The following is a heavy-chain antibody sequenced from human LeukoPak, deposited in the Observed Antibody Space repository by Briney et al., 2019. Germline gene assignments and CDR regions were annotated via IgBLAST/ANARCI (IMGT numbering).Heavy chain of an antibody. CDR1: GFTFSSYA. V-gene: IGHV3-23*01. CDR2: ISGSDGRA. CDR3: AKDLGSSWYLFDY. Sequence: GGSLRLSCAASGFTFSSYAMSWVRQAPGKGLEWVSGISGSDGRANYSDSLKGRFTISRDNSHNTLYLQMNSLRAEDTAVYYCAKDLGSSWYLFDYWGQGALVTVSS. D-gene: IGHD6-13*01. J-gene: IGHJ4*02.